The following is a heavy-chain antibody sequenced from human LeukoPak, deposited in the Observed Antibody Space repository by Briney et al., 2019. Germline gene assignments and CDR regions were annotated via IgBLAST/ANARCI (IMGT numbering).Heavy chain of an antibody. CDR3: ARARDLVVPAGMGY. D-gene: IGHD2-2*01. J-gene: IGHJ4*02. V-gene: IGHV3-21*01. Sequence: GGSLRLSCAASGFTFSSYSMNWVRQAPGKGLEWVSSISSSSSYIYYADSVKGRFTISRDNAKNSLYLQMNSLRAEDTAVYYCARARDLVVPAGMGYCGQGTLVTVSS. CDR1: GFTFSSYS. CDR2: ISSSSSYI.